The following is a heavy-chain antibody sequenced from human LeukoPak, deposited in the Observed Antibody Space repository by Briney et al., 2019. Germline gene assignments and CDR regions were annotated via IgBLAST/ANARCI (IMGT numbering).Heavy chain of an antibody. Sequence: GGSLRLSCAASGFTFSSYSMNWVRQAPGKGLEWVSYITTSGDTTYYADSVRGRFTISRDNAKTSLFLQMNSLKTEDTAVYYCAKGGEGPWGQGTLVTVSS. CDR3: AKGGEGP. D-gene: IGHD3-10*01. J-gene: IGHJ5*02. V-gene: IGHV3-48*04. CDR2: ITTSGDTT. CDR1: GFTFSSYS.